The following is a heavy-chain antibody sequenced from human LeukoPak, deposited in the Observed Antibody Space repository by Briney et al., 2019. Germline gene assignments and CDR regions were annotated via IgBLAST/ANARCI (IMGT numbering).Heavy chain of an antibody. Sequence: ASVKVSCKAPGYTFTSYDINWVRQATGQGLEWMGWMNPNSGNTGYAQKFQGRVTMTRNTSISTAYMELSSLGSEDTAVYYCAIGYSGYDYNYWGQGTLVTDSS. J-gene: IGHJ4*02. V-gene: IGHV1-8*01. D-gene: IGHD5-12*01. CDR2: MNPNSGNT. CDR1: GYTFTSYD. CDR3: AIGYSGYDYNY.